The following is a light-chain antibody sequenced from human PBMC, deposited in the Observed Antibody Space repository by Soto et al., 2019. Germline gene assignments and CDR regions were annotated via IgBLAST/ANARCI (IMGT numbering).Light chain of an antibody. CDR2: RAS. V-gene: IGKV3-15*01. CDR1: QSLYGN. CDR3: QQYNNWPRT. J-gene: IGKJ1*01. Sequence: EIVMTHSPATLSMSPWERATLSSRASQSLYGNLAWYQQKPGLAPRLLINRASTRATGIPARFRGNGSETEFTLTISSLQSEDFAVYYCQQYNNWPRTFGQGTKVDIK.